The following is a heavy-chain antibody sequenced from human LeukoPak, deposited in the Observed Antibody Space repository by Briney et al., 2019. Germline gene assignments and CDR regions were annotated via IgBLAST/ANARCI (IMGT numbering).Heavy chain of an antibody. V-gene: IGHV1-2*02. CDR3: ARSRPFLTYYYDSSGYYPWDY. CDR1: GYTFTGYY. Sequence: ASVKVSCKASGYTFTGYYIHWVRQAPGQGLEWMGWINPNSGGTNYAQKFQGRVTMTRDTSISTAYMELSRLRSDDTAVYYCARSRPFLTYYYDSSGYYPWDYWGQGTLVTVSS. CDR2: INPNSGGT. D-gene: IGHD3-22*01. J-gene: IGHJ4*02.